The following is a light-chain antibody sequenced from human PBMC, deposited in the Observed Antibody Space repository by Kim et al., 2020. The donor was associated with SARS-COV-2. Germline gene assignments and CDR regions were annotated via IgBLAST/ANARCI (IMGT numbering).Light chain of an antibody. J-gene: IGLJ3*02. Sequence: QRVTISCSGRSSNIGSNPVNWYQQLPGTPPKLLIFITDQRPSGVPDRFSGSQSGTSASLAISGLQSEDEADYYCATWDDSLHGPVFGGGTQLT. V-gene: IGLV1-44*01. CDR3: ATWDDSLHGPV. CDR2: ITD. CDR1: SSNIGSNP.